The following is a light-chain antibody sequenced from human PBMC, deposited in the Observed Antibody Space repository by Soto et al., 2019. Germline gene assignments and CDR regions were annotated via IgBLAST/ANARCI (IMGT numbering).Light chain of an antibody. V-gene: IGLV2-8*01. CDR1: STDVGGYNH. CDR3: SSYAGSSVV. CDR2: EVT. J-gene: IGLJ2*01. Sequence: QPVLTQPPSASGSPGQSVTISCTGTSTDVGGYNHVSWYQQHPGKAPKLLIFEVTKRPSGVPDRFSGSKSGNTASLTVSGLQAEDEADYYCSSYAGSSVVFGGGTKLTVL.